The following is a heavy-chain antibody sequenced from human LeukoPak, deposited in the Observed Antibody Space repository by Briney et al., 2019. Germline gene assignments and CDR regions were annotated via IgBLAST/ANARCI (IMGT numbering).Heavy chain of an antibody. CDR1: GFTVSNYD. V-gene: IGHV3-30*18. CDR3: AKDLGVLDIVVVPAAMVFDY. D-gene: IGHD2-2*01. CDR2: ISYDGSNK. Sequence: PGGSLRLSCAVFGFTVSNYDIHWVRQAPGKGLEWVAVISYDGSNKYYADSVKGRFTISRDNSKNTLYLQMNSLRAEDTAVYYCAKDLGVLDIVVVPAAMVFDYWGQGTLVTVSS. J-gene: IGHJ4*02.